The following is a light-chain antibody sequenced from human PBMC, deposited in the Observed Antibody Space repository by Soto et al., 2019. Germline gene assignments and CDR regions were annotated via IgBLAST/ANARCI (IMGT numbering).Light chain of an antibody. V-gene: IGLV2-14*01. CDR2: EVT. CDR1: SSDVGGYDY. J-gene: IGLJ1*01. Sequence: QSVRTQPASVSVSPGQSVTISCTGTSSDVGGYDYVSWYQQHPGKAPKFMIYEVTNRPSGVSHRFSGSKSGNTASLTISGLQSEDEADYYCSSYTTTSTYVFGTGTKVTVL. CDR3: SSYTTTSTYV.